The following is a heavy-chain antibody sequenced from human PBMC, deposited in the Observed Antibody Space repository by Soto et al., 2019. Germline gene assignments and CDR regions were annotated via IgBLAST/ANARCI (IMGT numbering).Heavy chain of an antibody. Sequence: QVQLVQSGAEVKKPGASVKVSCKASGYTFTSYGISWVRQAPGQGLEWMGWISAYNGNTNYAQKLQGRVTMTTDTSTSTAYMELRGLRSDDTAVYYCSRSVLRFLEWLPEIGFWGQGTLVTVSS. D-gene: IGHD3-3*01. J-gene: IGHJ4*02. CDR3: SRSVLRFLEWLPEIGF. CDR2: ISAYNGNT. CDR1: GYTFTSYG. V-gene: IGHV1-18*01.